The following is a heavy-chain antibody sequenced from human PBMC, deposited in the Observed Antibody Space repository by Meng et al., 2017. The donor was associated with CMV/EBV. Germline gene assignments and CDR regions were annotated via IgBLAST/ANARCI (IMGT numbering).Heavy chain of an antibody. Sequence: GESLKISCAASGFTFSSYWMSWVRQAPGKGPEWVANIKQDGSEKYYVDSVKGRFTISRDNAKNSLYLQMNSLRAEDTAVYYCASCSGYDYYFDYWGQGTLVTVSS. CDR1: GFTFSSYW. V-gene: IGHV3-7*01. CDR3: ASCSGYDYYFDY. CDR2: IKQDGSEK. J-gene: IGHJ4*02. D-gene: IGHD5-12*01.